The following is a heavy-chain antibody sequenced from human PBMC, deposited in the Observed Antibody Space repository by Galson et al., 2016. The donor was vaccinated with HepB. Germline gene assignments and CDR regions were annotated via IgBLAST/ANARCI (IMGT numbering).Heavy chain of an antibody. J-gene: IGHJ4*02. CDR2: LYPPESA. V-gene: IGHV4-4*07. Sequence: SETLSLTCTVSGASVTTYYWNWIRQSAGKPLEWLGRLYPPESANYNPSFKSRVTMSIDTSKKEFYLKLNSVTAADTAVYFCAREWYSNFYFDFWGQGALVTVSS. CDR1: GASVTTYY. CDR3: AREWYSNFYFDF. D-gene: IGHD4-11*01.